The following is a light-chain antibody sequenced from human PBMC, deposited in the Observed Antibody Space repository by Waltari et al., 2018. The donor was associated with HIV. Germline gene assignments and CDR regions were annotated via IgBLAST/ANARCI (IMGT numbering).Light chain of an antibody. CDR2: DVT. Sequence: QSALTQPRSVSGSPGPSVTVSCTEASSDVAGYDPVPWYQQHPGKAPKLIIYDVTKRPSGVPGRFSGSRSGDTASLTISGLQADDEADYYCCSYAGSYSYVFGAGTRVIVL. CDR3: CSYAGSYSYV. V-gene: IGLV2-11*01. J-gene: IGLJ1*01. CDR1: SSDVAGYDP.